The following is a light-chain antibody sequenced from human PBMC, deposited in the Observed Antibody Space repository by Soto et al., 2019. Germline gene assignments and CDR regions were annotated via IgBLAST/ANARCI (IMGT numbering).Light chain of an antibody. CDR1: ESVTSDY. CDR2: GAS. Sequence: EIVLTQSPGTLSLSPWERATLSCRASESVTSDYLAWYQQKPGQAPRLLISGASGRTTGIPDRFSGSGSGTDFTLTISRLEPEDFAVYYCQQYGSSPITFGQGTRLEIK. J-gene: IGKJ5*01. V-gene: IGKV3-20*01. CDR3: QQYGSSPIT.